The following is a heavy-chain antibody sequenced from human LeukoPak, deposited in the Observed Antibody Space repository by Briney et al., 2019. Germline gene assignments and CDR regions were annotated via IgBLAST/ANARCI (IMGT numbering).Heavy chain of an antibody. CDR3: ARGLSLLGYYYMDV. V-gene: IGHV1-46*01. CDR2: INPSGGRT. J-gene: IGHJ6*03. Sequence: ASVKVSCKASGNTFTTYYMHWVRQAPGQGLEWMGIINPSGGRTSYAQKFQGRVTMTRDTSTSTAYMELSRLRSDDTAVYYCARGLSLLGYYYMDVWGKGTTVTISS. CDR1: GNTFTTYY. D-gene: IGHD2-15*01.